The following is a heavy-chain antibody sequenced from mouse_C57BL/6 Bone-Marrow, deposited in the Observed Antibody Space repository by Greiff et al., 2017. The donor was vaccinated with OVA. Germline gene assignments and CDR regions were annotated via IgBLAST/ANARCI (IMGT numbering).Heavy chain of an antibody. V-gene: IGHV1-81*01. CDR1: GYTFTSYG. J-gene: IGHJ2*01. CDR3: ADYFTTVVASDY. Sequence: QVHVKQSGAELARPGASVKLSCKASGYTFTSYGISWVKQRTGQGLEWIGEIYPRSGNTYYNEKFKGKATLTADKSSSTAYMELRSLTSEDSAVYFCADYFTTVVASDYWGQGTTLTVSS. D-gene: IGHD1-1*01. CDR2: IYPRSGNT.